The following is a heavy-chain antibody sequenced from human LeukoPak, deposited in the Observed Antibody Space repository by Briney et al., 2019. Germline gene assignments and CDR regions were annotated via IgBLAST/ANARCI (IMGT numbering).Heavy chain of an antibody. J-gene: IGHJ6*02. D-gene: IGHD3-16*02. CDR1: GFTFSSYW. V-gene: IGHV3-7*04. CDR3: ARDRRLGELSFYYYYGMDV. Sequence: PGGSLRLSCAASGFTFSSYWMSWVRQAPGKGLEWVANIKQDGSEKYYVDSVKGRFTISRDNAKNSPYLQMNSLRAEDTAVYYCARDRRLGELSFYYYYGMDVWGQGTTVTVSS. CDR2: IKQDGSEK.